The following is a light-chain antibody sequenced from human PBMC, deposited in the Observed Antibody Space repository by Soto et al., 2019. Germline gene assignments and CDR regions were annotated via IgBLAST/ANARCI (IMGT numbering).Light chain of an antibody. J-gene: IGKJ1*01. V-gene: IGKV3-15*01. CDR1: QSVSSN. CDR3: QVYNDWLLT. CDR2: GAF. Sequence: EIVMTQSPVTLSVSPGERATLSCRPSQSVSSNLAWYQQKPGQAPTLLIYGAFTSATGIPARLSGTGSGTEFTLPISRLQSEDFALYYCQVYNDWLLTFGQGTKVDIK.